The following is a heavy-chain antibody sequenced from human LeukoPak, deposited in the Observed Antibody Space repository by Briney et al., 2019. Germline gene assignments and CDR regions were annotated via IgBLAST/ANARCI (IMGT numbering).Heavy chain of an antibody. D-gene: IGHD1-26*01. V-gene: IGHV3-9*01. Sequence: GGSLRLSCAASGFTFSSYSMNWVRQAPGKGLEWVSGISWNSGSIGYADSVKGRFTISRDNAKNSLYLQMNSQRAEDTALYYCAKSVGLTTGGYYFDYWGQGTLVTVSS. CDR2: ISWNSGSI. CDR1: GFTFSSYS. J-gene: IGHJ4*02. CDR3: AKSVGLTTGGYYFDY.